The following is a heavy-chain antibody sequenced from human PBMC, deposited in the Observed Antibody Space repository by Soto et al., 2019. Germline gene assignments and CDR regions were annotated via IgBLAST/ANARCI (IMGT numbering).Heavy chain of an antibody. CDR1: GFTFGDYA. J-gene: IGHJ4*02. Sequence: GGSLRLSCTASGFTFGDYAMSWFRQAPGKGLEWVGFIRSKAYGGTTEYAASVKGRFTISRDDSKSIAYLQMNSLKTEDTAVYYCTTGYSSSWSQYYFDYWGQGTLVTVSS. V-gene: IGHV3-49*03. CDR3: TTGYSSSWSQYYFDY. CDR2: IRSKAYGGTT. D-gene: IGHD6-13*01.